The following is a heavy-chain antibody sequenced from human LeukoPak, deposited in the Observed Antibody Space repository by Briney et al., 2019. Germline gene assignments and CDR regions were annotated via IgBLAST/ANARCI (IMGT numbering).Heavy chain of an antibody. J-gene: IGHJ4*02. D-gene: IGHD5-12*01. Sequence: GGSLRLPCAASGFIISSYWMSWVRQAPGKGLEWVANIKQDGSEKYYVDSVKGRFTISRDNAKNSLYLQMSSLRADDMAVYYCATLVATTRFDYWGQGTLVTVSS. CDR2: IKQDGSEK. CDR1: GFIISSYW. CDR3: ATLVATTRFDY. V-gene: IGHV3-7*01.